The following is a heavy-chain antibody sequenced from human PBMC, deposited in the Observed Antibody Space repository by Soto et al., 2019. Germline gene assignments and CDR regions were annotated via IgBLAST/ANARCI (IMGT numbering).Heavy chain of an antibody. J-gene: IGHJ4*02. CDR3: ARFYYDSSGYSPFDY. D-gene: IGHD3-22*01. V-gene: IGHV3-11*01. CDR1: GFTFSDYY. Sequence: GGSLRLSCAASGFTFSDYYMSWIRQAPGKGLEWVSYISSSGSTIYYADSVKGRFTISRDNAKNSLYLQMNSLRAEDTAVYYCARFYYDSSGYSPFDYWGQGTMVTVYS. CDR2: ISSSGSTI.